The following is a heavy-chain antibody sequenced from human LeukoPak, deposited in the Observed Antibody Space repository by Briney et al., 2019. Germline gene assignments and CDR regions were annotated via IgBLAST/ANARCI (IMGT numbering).Heavy chain of an antibody. CDR1: GFTFNSYA. CDR3: ARGYYYDSSGYYYWDYFDY. V-gene: IGHV3-20*04. D-gene: IGHD3-22*01. Sequence: PGGSLRLSCAASGFTFNSYAMSWVRQAPGKGLEWVSGISGSGGSTGYADSVKGRFTISRDNAKNSLYLQMNSLRAEDTALYYCARGYYYDSSGYYYWDYFDYWGQGTLVTVSS. CDR2: ISGSGGST. J-gene: IGHJ4*02.